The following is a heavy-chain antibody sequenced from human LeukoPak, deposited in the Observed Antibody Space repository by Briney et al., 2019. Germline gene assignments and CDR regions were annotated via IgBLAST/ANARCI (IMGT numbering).Heavy chain of an antibody. CDR1: GGTFSSYA. J-gene: IGHJ3*02. CDR2: IIPILGIA. Sequence: GASVKVSCKASGGTFSSYAISWVRQAPGQGLEWMGRIIPILGIANYAQKFQGRVTITADKSTSTAYMELSSLRSEDTAVYYCARDRVGIAVSGTPWGAFDIWGQGTMVTVS. V-gene: IGHV1-69*04. CDR3: ARDRVGIAVSGTPWGAFDI. D-gene: IGHD6-19*01.